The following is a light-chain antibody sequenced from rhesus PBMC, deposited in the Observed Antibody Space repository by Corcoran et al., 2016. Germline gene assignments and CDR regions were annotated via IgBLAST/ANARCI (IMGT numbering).Light chain of an antibody. CDR2: AAS. J-gene: IGKJ2*01. Sequence: DIQMTQSPSSLSASVGDRVTVTCRASQGINKELSWSQQKPGKAPTLLIYAASSLQAGVSSRCSGSGSGKDFTLTISSLQPEDVATYYCLQEYTTPYSFGQGTKVEIK. CDR1: QGINKE. CDR3: LQEYTTPYS. V-gene: IGKV1-94*01.